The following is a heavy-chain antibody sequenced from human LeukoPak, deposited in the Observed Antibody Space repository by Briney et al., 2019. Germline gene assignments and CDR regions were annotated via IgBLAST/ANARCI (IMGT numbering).Heavy chain of an antibody. Sequence: GGSLRLSCAASGFTFSSYSMNWARQAPGKGLEWVANLKQDGSVKHYVDSVKGRFTISRDNSKSTLYLQMNSLRAEDTAVYYCAKGPRSIDYWGQGTLVTVSS. CDR1: GFTFSSYS. CDR2: LKQDGSVK. CDR3: AKGPRSIDY. J-gene: IGHJ4*02. V-gene: IGHV3-7*03.